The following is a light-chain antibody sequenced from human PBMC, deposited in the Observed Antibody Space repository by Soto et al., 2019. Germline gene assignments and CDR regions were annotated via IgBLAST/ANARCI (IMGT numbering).Light chain of an antibody. Sequence: EIVMTQSPATLSVSPGERATLSCRASQSVSSNLAWYQQKPGHAPRLLIYGASTRATGIPARCSGSGSGTAFTLTISSLQSEDFAVYYCQQYNSWPPKTFGQGTKVEIK. CDR3: QQYNSWPPKT. CDR1: QSVSSN. V-gene: IGKV3-15*01. CDR2: GAS. J-gene: IGKJ1*01.